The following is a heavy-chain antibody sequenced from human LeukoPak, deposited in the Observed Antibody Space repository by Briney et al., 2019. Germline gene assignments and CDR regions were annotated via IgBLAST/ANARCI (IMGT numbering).Heavy chain of an antibody. Sequence: SETLSLTCTVSLDSTTSNFWSWVRQPPGKGLEWIGEIHRSGSPNYNPSFQSRVTISIDRSRNQIALELSSVTAADTAVYYCAREILGGFNPGAYWGQGTLVTVSS. D-gene: IGHD1-14*01. CDR1: LDSTTSNF. CDR3: AREILGGFNPGAY. J-gene: IGHJ4*02. CDR2: IHRSGSP. V-gene: IGHV4-4*02.